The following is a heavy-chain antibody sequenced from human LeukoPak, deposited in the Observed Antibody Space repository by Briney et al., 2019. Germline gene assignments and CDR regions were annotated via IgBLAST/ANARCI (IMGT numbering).Heavy chain of an antibody. V-gene: IGHV4-34*01. Sequence: SETLSLTCAVYGGSFSGYYWSWIRQPPGKGLEWIGEINHSGSTNYNPSLKSRVTISVDTSKNQFSLKLSSVTAADTAVYYCARGEQWLEYDYWGQGTLVTVSS. CDR3: ARGEQWLEYDY. CDR1: GGSFSGYY. CDR2: INHSGST. J-gene: IGHJ4*02. D-gene: IGHD6-19*01.